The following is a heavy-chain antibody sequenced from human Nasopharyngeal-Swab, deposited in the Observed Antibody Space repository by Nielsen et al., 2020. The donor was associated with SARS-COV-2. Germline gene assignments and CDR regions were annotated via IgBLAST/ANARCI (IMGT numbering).Heavy chain of an antibody. J-gene: IGHJ4*02. CDR3: ARSGLVGATFFDY. CDR2: VYPGDSDT. V-gene: IGHV5-51*01. D-gene: IGHD1-26*01. CDR1: GYSFTCYW. Sequence: GASLKISCKGSGYSFTCYWICWVRPMPGKGLEWMGFVYPGDSDTRYSPFFQGQVTISADKTISTAYLQWSSLKASDAAMYFCARSGLVGATFFDYWGQGTLVTVSS.